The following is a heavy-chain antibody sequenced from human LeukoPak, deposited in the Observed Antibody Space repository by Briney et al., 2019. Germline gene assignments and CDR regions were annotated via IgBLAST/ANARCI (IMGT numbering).Heavy chain of an antibody. CDR1: GGSFSGYY. D-gene: IGHD3-10*01. CDR2: INHSGST. J-gene: IGHJ3*02. Sequence: SETLSLTCVVYGGSFSGYYWSWIRQPPGKGLEWIGEINHSGSTNYNPSLKSRVTISVDTSKNQFSLKLSSVTAADTAVYYCARRPKANSRITTVRGVRRGAFDIWGQGTMVTVSS. V-gene: IGHV4-34*01. CDR3: ARRPKANSRITTVRGVRRGAFDI.